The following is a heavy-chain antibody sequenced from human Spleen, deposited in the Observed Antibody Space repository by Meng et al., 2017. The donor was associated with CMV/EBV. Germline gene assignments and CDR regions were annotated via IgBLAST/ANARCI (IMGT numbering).Heavy chain of an antibody. CDR1: GGSISSYF. J-gene: IGHJ5*02. CDR2: IYYSGST. CDR3: ARDVGYCSGGTCSDL. Sequence: SETLSLTCTVSGGSISSYFWTWIRQPPGKGLEWIGYIYYSGSTNYNPSLESRVTISADPSTNQFSLHLSPVTATDTAVYYCARDVGYCSGGTCSDLWGQGTLVTVSS. V-gene: IGHV4-59*01. D-gene: IGHD2-15*01.